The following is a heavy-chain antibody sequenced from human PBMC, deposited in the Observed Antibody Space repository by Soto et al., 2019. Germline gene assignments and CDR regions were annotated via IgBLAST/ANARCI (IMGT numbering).Heavy chain of an antibody. J-gene: IGHJ4*02. D-gene: IGHD5-12*01. CDR2: IYSSGST. Sequence: SETLSLTCTVSDGSVSSGSYYWTWIRQPPGKGLEWIGYIYSSGSTLYNPSLKSRVIISVDTSMNQFSLKLSSVTAADTAVYYCARDSLALFDSWGQGTLVTVSS. CDR1: DGSVSSGSYY. CDR3: ARDSLALFDS. V-gene: IGHV4-61*01.